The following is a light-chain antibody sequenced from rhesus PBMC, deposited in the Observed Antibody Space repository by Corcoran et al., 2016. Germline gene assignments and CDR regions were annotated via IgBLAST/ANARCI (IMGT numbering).Light chain of an antibody. V-gene: IGKV2-91*01. Sequence: DIVMTQTPLSLPVTPGEPASISCRSSQSLLHSNGYTYLFWYLPKPGQSPQLLIYFGSNPASGVPDRFSGSVSGTDFTLKISRVEAEDVGVYYCLQDIQLPLTFGGGTKVEIK. CDR2: FGS. CDR3: LQDIQLPLT. CDR1: QSLLHSNGYTY. J-gene: IGKJ4*01.